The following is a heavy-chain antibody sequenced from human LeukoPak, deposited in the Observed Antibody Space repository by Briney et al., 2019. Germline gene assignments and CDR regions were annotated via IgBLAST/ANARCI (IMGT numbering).Heavy chain of an antibody. J-gene: IGHJ4*02. Sequence: GGSLRLFYAASGFTFSSYAMRWVRQAPGKGLEWVSAISGSGGSTYYADSVKGRFTISRDNSKNTLYLQMNSLRAEDTAVYYCATSEWFGELLSDYWGQGTLVTVSS. V-gene: IGHV3-23*01. CDR1: GFTFSSYA. CDR3: ATSEWFGELLSDY. CDR2: ISGSGGST. D-gene: IGHD3-10*01.